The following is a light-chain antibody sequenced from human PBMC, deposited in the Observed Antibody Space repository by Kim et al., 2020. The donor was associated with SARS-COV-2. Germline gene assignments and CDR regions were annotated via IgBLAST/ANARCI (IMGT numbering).Light chain of an antibody. J-gene: IGLJ3*02. CDR3: QTWGTGIRV. CDR2: LNSDGSH. Sequence: ASVKLTCTLSSGHGSYAIAWHQQQPEKGPRYLMKLNSDGSHSKGDGIPDRFSGSSSGAERYLTSSSLQSEDEADYYCQTWGTGIRVFGGGTQLTVL. CDR1: SGHGSYA. V-gene: IGLV4-69*01.